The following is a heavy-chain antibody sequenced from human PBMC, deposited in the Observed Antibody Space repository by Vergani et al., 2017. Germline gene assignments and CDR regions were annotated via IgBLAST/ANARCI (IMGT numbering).Heavy chain of an antibody. D-gene: IGHD5-24*01. V-gene: IGHV1-69*01. CDR3: ARALQMATITGAGWSY. J-gene: IGHJ4*02. Sequence: VQLVQSGDEVKKPGSSVKFSCKASGGTFSIYAISWVRQAPGQGPEWMGGIIPIFGTANYAQKIQGRVSLTAAESTSTAYMELSSLRSEDTVLYYCARALQMATITGAGWSYWGQGTLVTVSS. CDR1: GGTFSIYA. CDR2: IIPIFGTA.